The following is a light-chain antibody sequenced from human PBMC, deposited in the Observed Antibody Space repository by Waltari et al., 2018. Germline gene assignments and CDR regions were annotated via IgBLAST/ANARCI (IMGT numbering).Light chain of an antibody. CDR3: CSYAGSSTFAV. CDR2: EGS. CDR1: SSDVGSYNL. J-gene: IGLJ3*02. Sequence: QSALTQPASVSGSPGQSITISCTGTSSDVGSYNLFSWYQQPPGKAPKLKSNEGSKLPSGVSNRFAGSKSCNTASLTISGLQAEDEADYYCCSYAGSSTFAVFGGGTKLTVL. V-gene: IGLV2-23*03.